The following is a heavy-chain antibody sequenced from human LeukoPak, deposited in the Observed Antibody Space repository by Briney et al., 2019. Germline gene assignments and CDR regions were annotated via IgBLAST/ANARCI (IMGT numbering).Heavy chain of an antibody. V-gene: IGHV3-66*01. CDR1: GFTVSSNY. CDR2: IYSGGST. CDR3: ARDRGYCSSTSCYDRRGYFDY. D-gene: IGHD2-2*01. Sequence: GGSLRLSCAASGFTVSSNYMSRVRQAPGKGLEWVSVIYSGGSTYYADSVKGRFTISRDNSKNTLYLQMNSLRAEDTAVYYCARDRGYCSSTSCYDRRGYFDYWGQGTLVTVSS. J-gene: IGHJ4*02.